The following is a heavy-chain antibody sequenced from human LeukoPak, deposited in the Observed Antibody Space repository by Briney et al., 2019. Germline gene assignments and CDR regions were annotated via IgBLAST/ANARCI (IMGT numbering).Heavy chain of an antibody. J-gene: IGHJ3*02. CDR1: AHTLTSSS. D-gene: IGHD6-19*01. V-gene: IGHV1-46*03. CDR2: IHPSCGST. CDR3: ARVPRRDAIAVASRGAFDI. Sequence: SAHTLTSSSIISVRKPSAPRVECIGTIHPSCGSTSYAQKFQGRVTMTTDTSTSTVYMELSSLRSEDTAVYYCARVPRRDAIAVASRGAFDIWGQGTMVTVSS.